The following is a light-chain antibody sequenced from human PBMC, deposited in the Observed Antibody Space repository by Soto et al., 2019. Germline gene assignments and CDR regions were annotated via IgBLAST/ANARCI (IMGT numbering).Light chain of an antibody. CDR2: DVS. Sequence: QSALTQPASVSGSPGQSITISCTGTSSDVGGYNYVSWYQQHPGKAPKLMIYDVSNRPSGVSNRFPGSKSGNTASLTISGLQAEDEADYYCSSYTRSSFYVFGTGTQLTVL. CDR3: SSYTRSSFYV. J-gene: IGLJ1*01. V-gene: IGLV2-14*01. CDR1: SSDVGGYNY.